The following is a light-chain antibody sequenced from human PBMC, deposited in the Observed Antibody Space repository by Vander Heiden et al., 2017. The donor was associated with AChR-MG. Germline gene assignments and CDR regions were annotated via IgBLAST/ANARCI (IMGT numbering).Light chain of an antibody. Sequence: QSALTQPPSASGSPGQPVTISCTGTSSHLGRYNYVPWYQQHPGKAPQVMIYVGSKRPSGVPDRFSGSKSGNTASLTVSGLQAEDEADYYCSSYATNNKFVFGGGTKLTVL. CDR3: SSYATNNKFV. J-gene: IGLJ3*02. V-gene: IGLV2-8*01. CDR2: VGS. CDR1: SSHLGRYNY.